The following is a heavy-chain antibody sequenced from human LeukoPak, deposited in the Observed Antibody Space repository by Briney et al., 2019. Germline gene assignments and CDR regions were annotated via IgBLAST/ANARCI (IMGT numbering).Heavy chain of an antibody. CDR1: GFTFSSYA. CDR3: AKDRYGFLSLAIGGMDV. CDR2: ISYDGSNK. Sequence: GGSLRLSCAASGFTFSSYAMHWVRQAPGKGLEWVAVISYDGSNKYYADSVKGRFTISRDNSKNTLYLQMNSLRAEDTAVYYCAKDRYGFLSLAIGGMDVWGQGTTVTVSS. V-gene: IGHV3-30-3*01. D-gene: IGHD1-1*01. J-gene: IGHJ6*02.